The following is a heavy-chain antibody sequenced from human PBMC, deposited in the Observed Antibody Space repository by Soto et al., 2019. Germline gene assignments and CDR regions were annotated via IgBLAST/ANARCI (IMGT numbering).Heavy chain of an antibody. D-gene: IGHD3-9*01. CDR2: IHSSGST. J-gene: IGHJ4*02. CDR3: ARAYLRYFDWFDY. CDR1: GGSISSSDYY. Sequence: SETLSLTCTVSGGSISSSDYYWSWIRQPPGKGLEWIGYIHSSGSTYYNASLKSRITISVGTSKNQFSLKLSSVSAADTAVYYCARAYLRYFDWFDYWGQGTLVTVSS. V-gene: IGHV4-30-4*01.